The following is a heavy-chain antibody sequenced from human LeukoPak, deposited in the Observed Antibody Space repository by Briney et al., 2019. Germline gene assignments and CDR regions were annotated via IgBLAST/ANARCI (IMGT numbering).Heavy chain of an antibody. CDR2: IYYSGST. D-gene: IGHD3-22*01. CDR3: ARGYYDSSGYYWDY. J-gene: IGHJ4*02. V-gene: IGHV4-59*01. Sequence: SETLSLTCTVSGGSISSYYWSWIRQPPGKGLEWIGYIYYSGSTNYNPSLKSRVTISVDTSKNQVSLKLSSVTAADTAVYYCARGYYDSSGYYWDYWGQGTLVTVSS. CDR1: GGSISSYY.